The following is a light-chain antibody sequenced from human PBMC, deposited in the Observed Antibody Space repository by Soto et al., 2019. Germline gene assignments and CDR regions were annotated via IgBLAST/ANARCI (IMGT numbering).Light chain of an antibody. CDR3: QQYYSYMRT. Sequence: AIRMTQSPSSLSASTGDRVTITCRASQGISSYLAWYQQKPGKAPKLLIYAASTLQSGVPSRFSGSGSGTDFTLTISCLQSEDLATYYCQQYYSYMRTFGGGTKVEIK. CDR2: AAS. V-gene: IGKV1-8*01. J-gene: IGKJ4*01. CDR1: QGISSY.